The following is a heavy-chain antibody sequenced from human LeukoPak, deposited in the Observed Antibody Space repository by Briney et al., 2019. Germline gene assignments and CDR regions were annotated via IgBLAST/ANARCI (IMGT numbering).Heavy chain of an antibody. CDR2: IYYSGRT. CDR1: GGSISSSSYY. V-gene: IGHV4-39*07. D-gene: IGHD5-18*01. Sequence: PSETLSLTCTVSGGSISSSSYYWGWIRQPPGKGLEWIGSIYYSGRTYYNPSLKSRVTISVDTSKNQFSLKLSSVTAADTAVYYCARVRNSYGYYYYYMDVWGKGTTVTVSS. CDR3: ARVRNSYGYYYYYMDV. J-gene: IGHJ6*03.